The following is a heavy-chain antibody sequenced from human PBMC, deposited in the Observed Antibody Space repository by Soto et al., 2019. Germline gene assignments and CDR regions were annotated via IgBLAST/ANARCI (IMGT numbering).Heavy chain of an antibody. J-gene: IGHJ4*02. CDR3: ARYSSNWYYFDY. Sequence: LKISCAASGFTFSSYAVSWVRQAPGKGLEWVSVISGSGGSTYYADSVKGRFTISRDNSKNTVYLQMNSLRAEDTAVYYCARYSSNWYYFDYWGQGTLVTVSS. D-gene: IGHD6-13*01. V-gene: IGHV3-23*01. CDR1: GFTFSSYA. CDR2: ISGSGGST.